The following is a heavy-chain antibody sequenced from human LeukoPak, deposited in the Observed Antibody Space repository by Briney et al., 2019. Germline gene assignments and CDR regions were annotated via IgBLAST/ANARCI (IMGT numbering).Heavy chain of an antibody. CDR2: IWYDGSNK. D-gene: IGHD5-12*01. CDR1: GFTFSSYG. Sequence: GRSLRLSCAASGFTFSSYGMHWVRQAPGKGLEWVAVIWYDGSNKYYADSVKGRFTISRDNSKNTLYLQMNSLRAEDTAVYYCARDISYDTFDYWGQGTLVTASS. V-gene: IGHV3-33*01. J-gene: IGHJ4*02. CDR3: ARDISYDTFDY.